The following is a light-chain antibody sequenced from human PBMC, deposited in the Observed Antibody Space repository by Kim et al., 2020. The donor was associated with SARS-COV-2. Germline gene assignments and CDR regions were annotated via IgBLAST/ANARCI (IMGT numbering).Light chain of an antibody. J-gene: IGLJ3*02. CDR1: TGAVTSSHF. Sequence: PGGTVPSTCGSRTGAVTSSHFPYWFQQKPGQAPMTLIYDTSNKHSWTPARFSGSLLGGKAALTLSGAQPEDEAEYYCLLSYSGARVFGGGTQLTVL. CDR3: LLSYSGARV. V-gene: IGLV7-46*01. CDR2: DTS.